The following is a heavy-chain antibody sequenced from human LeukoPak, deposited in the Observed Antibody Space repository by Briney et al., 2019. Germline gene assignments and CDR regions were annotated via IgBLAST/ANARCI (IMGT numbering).Heavy chain of an antibody. CDR1: GYTFTGHH. D-gene: IGHD2-2*01. V-gene: IGHV1-2*06. J-gene: IGHJ4*02. Sequence: ASVKVSCKASGYTFTGHHMHWVRQAPGQGLEWMGRINPNSGDTNSAQNFQGRVTMTRDTSISTAYMELSRLRSDDTAVYYCARDYCSSTSCLFDYWGQGTLVTVSS. CDR3: ARDYCSSTSCLFDY. CDR2: INPNSGDT.